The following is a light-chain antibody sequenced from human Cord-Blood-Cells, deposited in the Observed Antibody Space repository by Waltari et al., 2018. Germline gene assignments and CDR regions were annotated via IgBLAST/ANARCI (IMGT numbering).Light chain of an antibody. V-gene: IGLV2-14*01. CDR2: EVS. Sequence: QSALTQPASVSGSPRQSITISCTGTSSYVGGYNYVSWYQQHPGKAPKLRIYEVSNRPSGVSNRFSGSKSGNTASLTISGLQAEDEADYYCSSYTSSSTLVFGGGTKLTVL. CDR1: SSYVGGYNY. J-gene: IGLJ2*01. CDR3: SSYTSSSTLV.